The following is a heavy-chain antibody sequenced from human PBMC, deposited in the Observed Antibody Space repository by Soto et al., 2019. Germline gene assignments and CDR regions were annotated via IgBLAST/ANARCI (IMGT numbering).Heavy chain of an antibody. Sequence: QLQLQESGSGLVKPSQTLSLTCAVSGGSISSGGYSWSWLRQPPGKGLEWIGYIFHSGSTYYNPSLKIRLTTSVAGSKNPFSLELSSVTAAGTAVYYCAREGGSGSPDSYFKVWGRGTLVTVSS. CDR1: GGSISSGGYS. CDR2: IFHSGST. CDR3: AREGGSGSPDSYFKV. J-gene: IGHJ2*01. V-gene: IGHV4-30-2*01. D-gene: IGHD2-15*01.